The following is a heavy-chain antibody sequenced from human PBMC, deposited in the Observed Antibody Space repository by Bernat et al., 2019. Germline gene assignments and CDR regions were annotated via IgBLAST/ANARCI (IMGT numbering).Heavy chain of an antibody. CDR3: AKDSKGQYCSSTSCQRDYYYYYMDV. Sequence: EVQLVESGGGVVRPGGSLRLSCAASGFTFDDYGMSWVRQAPGKGLEWVSAISGTGGTTYYADSVKGRFTISRDNFRNTLYLQMNSLRAGDTAVYYCAKDSKGQYCSSTSCQRDYYYYYMDVWGKGTTVTVSS. CDR1: GFTFDDYG. V-gene: IGHV3-23*04. J-gene: IGHJ6*03. CDR2: ISGTGGTT. D-gene: IGHD2-2*01.